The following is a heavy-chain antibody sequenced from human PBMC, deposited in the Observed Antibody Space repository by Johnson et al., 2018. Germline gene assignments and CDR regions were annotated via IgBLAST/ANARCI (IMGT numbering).Heavy chain of an antibody. CDR3: AKENPQDSSAYYLPHDACDV. Sequence: QVQLVESGGGVVQPGRSLIVSCAASGFTFSSYAMHWVRQAPGKGLEWVAATSYDGYNKYYADSVKGRVTISRDTSKNTLFLQMNSLRAEGTALYYCAKENPQDSSAYYLPHDACDVWGQGTMVTVSS. V-gene: IGHV3-30*18. J-gene: IGHJ3*01. CDR2: TSYDGYNK. CDR1: GFTFSSYA. D-gene: IGHD3-22*01.